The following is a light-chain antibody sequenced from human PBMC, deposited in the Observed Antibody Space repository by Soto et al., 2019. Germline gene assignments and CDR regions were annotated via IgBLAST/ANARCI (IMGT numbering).Light chain of an antibody. CDR2: GAS. CDR1: QSVRSH. V-gene: IGKV3-15*01. J-gene: IGKJ1*01. Sequence: EIVMTQYPATLSVSPGERVTLSCRASQSVRSHLTWYQQKPGQAPRLLVYGASTRASGIPARFSGSGSGTEFTLTISSPQSEDFAVYFCQHYTAWPLTFGQGTKVEIK. CDR3: QHYTAWPLT.